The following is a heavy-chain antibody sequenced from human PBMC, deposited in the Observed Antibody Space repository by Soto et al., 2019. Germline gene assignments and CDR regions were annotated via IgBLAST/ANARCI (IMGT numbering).Heavy chain of an antibody. CDR2: ISSSGSTI. Sequence: SGGSLRLSCAASGFTFSDYYMSWIRQAPGKGLEWVSYISSSGSTIYYADSVKGRFTISRDNAKNSLYLQMNSLRAEDTAVYYCASSPISVVPAATRIDYWGQATLVTVSS. CDR3: ASSPISVVPAATRIDY. CDR1: GFTFSDYY. J-gene: IGHJ4*02. D-gene: IGHD2-2*01. V-gene: IGHV3-11*01.